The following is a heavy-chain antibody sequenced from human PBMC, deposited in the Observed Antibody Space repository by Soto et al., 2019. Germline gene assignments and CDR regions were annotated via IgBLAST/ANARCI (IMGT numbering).Heavy chain of an antibody. CDR2: IDWADDK. CDR3: ARMPGRATSHFDY. CDR1: GFSLTTSGMS. D-gene: IGHD5-12*01. Sequence: SGPTLVNPTQTLTLTCTFSGFSLTTSGMSVSRNRQPPGKALEWLALIDWADDKNYNTPLKTRLTISKDTSKNEVVLTMTNMDPVDTATYYCARMPGRATSHFDYWGQGALVTVSS. J-gene: IGHJ4*02. V-gene: IGHV2-70*01.